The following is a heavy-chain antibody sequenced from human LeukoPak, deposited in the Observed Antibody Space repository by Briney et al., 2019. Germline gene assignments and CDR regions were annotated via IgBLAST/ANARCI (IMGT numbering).Heavy chain of an antibody. D-gene: IGHD2-21*02. J-gene: IGHJ4*02. CDR1: GLTFNNYA. Sequence: GGSLRLSCAVSGLTFNNYAMSWVRQAPGKGLEWVSGISGRGASKYYADSVKGRFTISRDNSKNTLYLQMNSLRAEDTAVYYCARDRAYCGGDCPASFDYWGQGTLVTVSS. CDR3: ARDRAYCGGDCPASFDY. CDR2: ISGRGASK. V-gene: IGHV3-23*01.